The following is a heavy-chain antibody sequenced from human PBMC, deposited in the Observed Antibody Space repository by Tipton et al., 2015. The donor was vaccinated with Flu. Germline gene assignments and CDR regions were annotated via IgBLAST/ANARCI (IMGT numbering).Heavy chain of an antibody. D-gene: IGHD4-11*01. J-gene: IGHJ5*02. V-gene: IGHV4-59*08. CDR3: ARRDYSNYVSDPKNCFDP. CDR2: IFHTGST. CDR1: GGSIGSYY. Sequence: PGLVKPSETLSLSCTVSGGSIGSYYWGWVRQPPGKGLEWIGNIFHTGSTYHNPSLKSRVTISINTSKNQFSLKVFSVTAADTAVYYCARRDYSNYVSDPKNCFDPWGQGTLVTVSS.